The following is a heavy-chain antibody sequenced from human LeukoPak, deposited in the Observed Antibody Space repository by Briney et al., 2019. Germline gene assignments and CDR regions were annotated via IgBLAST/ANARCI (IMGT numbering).Heavy chain of an antibody. CDR2: IIPIFGTA. J-gene: IGHJ4*02. D-gene: IGHD1-20*01. CDR1: GGTFISYA. Sequence: SVKVSCKASGGTFISYAISWVRQAPGQGLEWMGGIIPIFGTANYAQKFQGRVTITADESTSTAYTELSSLRSEDTAVYYCAIRVNWNDVRWEYYFDYWGQGTLVTVSS. CDR3: AIRVNWNDVRWEYYFDY. V-gene: IGHV1-69*13.